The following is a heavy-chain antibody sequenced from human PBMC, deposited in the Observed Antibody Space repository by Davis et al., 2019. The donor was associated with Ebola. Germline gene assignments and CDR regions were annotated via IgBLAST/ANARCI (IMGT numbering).Heavy chain of an antibody. CDR2: ISAYNGNT. V-gene: IGHV1-18*01. J-gene: IGHJ6*02. Sequence: ASVKVSCKASGYTSTSYGISGVRQAPGQGLEWMGWISAYNGNTNYEQKLQGRVTMTTDTSTSTAYMELRSLRSDDTAVYYCARVCCSSTSCWCYYYYGMDVWGQGTTVTVSS. D-gene: IGHD2-2*01. CDR3: ARVCCSSTSCWCYYYYGMDV. CDR1: GYTSTSYG.